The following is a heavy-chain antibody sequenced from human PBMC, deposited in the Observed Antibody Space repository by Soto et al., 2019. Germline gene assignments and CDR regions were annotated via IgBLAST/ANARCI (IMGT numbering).Heavy chain of an antibody. CDR2: ISGSGANT. CDR3: AKSRSMTTVTTYFDY. CDR1: GFTFSSYA. J-gene: IGHJ4*02. D-gene: IGHD4-17*01. Sequence: EVQLLESGGGLVQPGGSLRLSCAASGFTFSSYAMSWLRQAPGKGLEWVSAISGSGANTYYADSVKGRFTISRDNSENTLYLQMNSLRAEDTAVYYCAKSRSMTTVTTYFDYCGQGTLVTVSS. V-gene: IGHV3-23*01.